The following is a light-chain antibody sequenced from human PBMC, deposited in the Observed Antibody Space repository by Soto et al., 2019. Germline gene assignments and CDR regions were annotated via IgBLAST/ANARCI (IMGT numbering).Light chain of an antibody. Sequence: EIVLTQSPGTLSLSPGERATLSCRASQSVSSSYLAWYQQKPGQAPRLLIYGASSRATGIPDRFSGSGSGTDFTFHIRRLEPEGFAVYYFQQYGCPPPTFGQGTKVEIK. CDR2: GAS. CDR1: QSVSSSY. CDR3: QQYGCPPPT. V-gene: IGKV3-20*01. J-gene: IGKJ1*01.